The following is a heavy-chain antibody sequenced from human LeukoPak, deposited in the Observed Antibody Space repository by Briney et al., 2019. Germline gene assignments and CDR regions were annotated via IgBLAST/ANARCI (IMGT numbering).Heavy chain of an antibody. CDR1: GYTFTSYY. V-gene: IGHV1-46*01. J-gene: IGHJ5*02. CDR3: ARGIAAAGTKTNWFDP. CDR2: INPSGGST. Sequence: ASVKVSCKASGYTFTSYYMHWVRQAPGQGLEWMGIINPSGGSTSYAQKFQGRVTMTRDMSTSTVYMELSSLRSGDTAVYYCARGIAAAGTKTNWFDPWGQGTLVTVSS. D-gene: IGHD6-13*01.